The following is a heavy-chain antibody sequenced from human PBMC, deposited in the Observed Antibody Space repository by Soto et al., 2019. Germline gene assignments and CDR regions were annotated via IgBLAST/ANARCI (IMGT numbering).Heavy chain of an antibody. CDR1: GFTFSSHW. Sequence: PGGSLRLSCAASGFTFSSHWMHWVRQAPGKGLEWVSAIKSNGGSTYYADSVKGRFTISRDNSKNTLYLQMNSLRAEDTAVYYCAKDSPDYWGQGTLVTVSS. V-gene: IGHV3-23*01. CDR2: IKSNGGST. J-gene: IGHJ4*02. CDR3: AKDSPDY.